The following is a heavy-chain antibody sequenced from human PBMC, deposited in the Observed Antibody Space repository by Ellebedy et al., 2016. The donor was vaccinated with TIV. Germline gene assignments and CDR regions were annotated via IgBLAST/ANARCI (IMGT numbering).Heavy chain of an antibody. CDR2: IYYSGST. Sequence: MPSETLSLTCTVSGGSISSSSYYWGWIRQPPGKGLEWIGSIYYSGSTYYNPSLKSRVTISVDTSKNQFSLKLSSVTAADTAVYYCAREGVGTTILHFWGQGTQVTVSS. J-gene: IGHJ4*02. V-gene: IGHV4-39*02. CDR3: AREGVGTTILHF. CDR1: GGSISSSSYY. D-gene: IGHD1-26*01.